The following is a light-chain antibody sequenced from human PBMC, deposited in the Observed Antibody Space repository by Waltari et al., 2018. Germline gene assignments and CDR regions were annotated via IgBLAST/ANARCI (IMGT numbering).Light chain of an antibody. J-gene: IGLJ1*01. Sequence: QSVLTQPPSASGTPGQSLIISCSGSSSHIGDNTVTWYQQVPGTALKLLIYGTRERPSGVSNRLSGSKSGTAASLAISALQPEDEADYYWAAWDDSLNGPVFGTGTKVTVL. CDR1: SSHIGDNT. CDR3: AAWDDSLNGPV. CDR2: GTR. V-gene: IGLV1-44*01.